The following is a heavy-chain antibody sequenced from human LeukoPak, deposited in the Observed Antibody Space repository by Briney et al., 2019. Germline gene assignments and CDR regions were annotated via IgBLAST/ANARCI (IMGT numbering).Heavy chain of an antibody. CDR3: AREPDYGDYYYGMDV. D-gene: IGHD4-17*01. CDR2: ISYDGSNK. Sequence: PGGSLRLSCAASGFTFSSYWMHWVRQAPGKGLEWVAVISYDGSNKYYADSVKGRFTISRDNPKNTLYLQMNSLRAEDTAVYYCAREPDYGDYYYGMDVWGKGTTVTVSS. V-gene: IGHV3-30*03. J-gene: IGHJ6*04. CDR1: GFTFSSYW.